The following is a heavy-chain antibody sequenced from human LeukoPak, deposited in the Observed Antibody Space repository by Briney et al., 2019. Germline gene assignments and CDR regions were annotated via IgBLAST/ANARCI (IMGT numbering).Heavy chain of an antibody. J-gene: IGHJ4*02. V-gene: IGHV3-11*01. CDR3: ATTAPYNWNHEDY. CDR2: ISSTGSTI. D-gene: IGHD1-14*01. Sequence: GSLRLSCAASGFTFSDYYMNWIRQAPGKGLEWVSYISSTGSTIYYADSVKGRFTISRDNTKNSLYLQMNSLRADDTAVYYCATTAPYNWNHEDYWGQGTLVTVSS. CDR1: GFTFSDYY.